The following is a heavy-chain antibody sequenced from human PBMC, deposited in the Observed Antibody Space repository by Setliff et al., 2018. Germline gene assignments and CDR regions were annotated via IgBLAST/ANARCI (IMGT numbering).Heavy chain of an antibody. V-gene: IGHV3-11*04. D-gene: IGHD2-21*01. CDR1: GFTFSNYY. J-gene: IGHJ4*02. Sequence: NPGGSLRLSCAASGFTFSNYYMTWIRQAPGKGLEWISYIHDSGNPTYYVDAVRGRFTVSRDNARNLLYLQMNSLRVDDTAVYYCSPYLVSWGQGALVTVSS. CDR3: SPYLVS. CDR2: IHDSGNPT.